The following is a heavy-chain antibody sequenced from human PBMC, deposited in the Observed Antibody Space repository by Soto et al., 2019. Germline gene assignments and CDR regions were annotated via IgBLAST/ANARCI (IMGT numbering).Heavy chain of an antibody. CDR3: ATYYDILTGYTFDY. Sequence: PSETLSLTCAVSSGSISNNKWWSWVRQPPGKGLEWIGEIFHSGSTNYNPSLKSRVTISVDKSKNQFSLKLSSVTAADTAVYYCATYYDILTGYTFDYWGQGALVTVSS. CDR2: IFHSGST. CDR1: SGSISNNKW. J-gene: IGHJ4*02. V-gene: IGHV4-4*02. D-gene: IGHD3-9*01.